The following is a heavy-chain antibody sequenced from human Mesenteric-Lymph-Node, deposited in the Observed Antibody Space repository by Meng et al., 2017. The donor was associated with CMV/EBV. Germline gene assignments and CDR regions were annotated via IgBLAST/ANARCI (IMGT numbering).Heavy chain of an antibody. Sequence: GESLKISCAASGFTFSSYWMHWVRQAPGKGLVWVSRINSDGSSTSYADSVKRRFTISRDNAKNTLYLQMNSLRAEDTAVYYCARVHSGSYYEADYWGQGTLVTVSS. CDR3: ARVHSGSYYEADY. D-gene: IGHD1-26*01. CDR2: INSDGSST. V-gene: IGHV3-74*01. J-gene: IGHJ4*02. CDR1: GFTFSSYW.